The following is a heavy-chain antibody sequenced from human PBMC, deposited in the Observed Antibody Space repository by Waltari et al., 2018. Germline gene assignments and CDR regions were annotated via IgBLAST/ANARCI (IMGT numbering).Heavy chain of an antibody. J-gene: IGHJ6*03. Sequence: EVQLVESGGGLVQPGGSLRLSCAASGFTFSSYSMNWVRQAPGKGLEWVSYISSSSSTIYYADSVKGRFTISRDNAKNSLYLQMNSLGAEDTAVYYCARDPGYYDSSGPYYMDVWGKGTTVTVSS. D-gene: IGHD3-22*01. CDR3: ARDPGYYDSSGPYYMDV. CDR1: GFTFSSYS. CDR2: ISSSSSTI. V-gene: IGHV3-48*04.